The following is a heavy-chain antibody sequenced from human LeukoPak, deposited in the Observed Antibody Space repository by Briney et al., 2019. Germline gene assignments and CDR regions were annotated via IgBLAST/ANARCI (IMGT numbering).Heavy chain of an antibody. V-gene: IGHV3-49*04. CDR2: VRSKAYGGTT. J-gene: IGHJ6*03. CDR3: TRDPNYEYVWGSPSYYYYYMDV. D-gene: IGHD3-16*01. CDR1: GFTFGDYA. Sequence: GGSLRLSCTGSGFTFGDYAMSWVRQAPGKGLEWVGFVRSKAYGGTTEYAASVKGRFTISRDDSKSIAYLQMNSLKTEDTAVYYCTRDPNYEYVWGSPSYYYYYMDVWGKGTTVTVSS.